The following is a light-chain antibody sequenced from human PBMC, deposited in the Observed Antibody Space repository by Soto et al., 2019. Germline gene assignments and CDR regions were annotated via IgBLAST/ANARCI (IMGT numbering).Light chain of an antibody. CDR1: QSVSSY. CDR2: DAS. J-gene: IGKJ5*01. Sequence: EIVLTQSPATLSLSPGERATLSCRASQSVSSYLEWYQQKPGQAPRLLIYDASNRATGIPVRFSGSGSGTDFTLTISSLEPEDFALYYCQQRNNWPITFGQGTRLEIK. V-gene: IGKV3-11*01. CDR3: QQRNNWPIT.